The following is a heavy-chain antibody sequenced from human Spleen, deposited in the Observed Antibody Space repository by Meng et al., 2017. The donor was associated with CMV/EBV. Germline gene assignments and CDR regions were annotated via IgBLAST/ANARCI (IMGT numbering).Heavy chain of an antibody. Sequence: VYGGSFSDYYWTWIRQPPGKGLEWIGEINHSGSTNYNPSLKSRVTISVDTSKNQFSLKLSSVTAADTAVYYCARRCSSTSCRLYFDYWGQGTLVTVSS. V-gene: IGHV4-34*01. CDR2: INHSGST. CDR1: GGSFSDYY. J-gene: IGHJ4*02. D-gene: IGHD2-2*01. CDR3: ARRCSSTSCRLYFDY.